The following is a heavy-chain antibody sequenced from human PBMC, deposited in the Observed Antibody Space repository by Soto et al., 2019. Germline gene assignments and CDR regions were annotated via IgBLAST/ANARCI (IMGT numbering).Heavy chain of an antibody. CDR1: GFTFSSYG. Sequence: ESGGGVVQPGRSLRLSCAASGFTFSSYGMHWVRQAPGKGLEWVAVISYDGSNKYYADSVKGRFTISRDNSKNTLYLQMXXXXXXXXXXXXXXXXXXXXXXXXXXXXYYGMDVWGQGTTVTVSS. V-gene: IGHV3-30*03. CDR2: ISYDGSNK. J-gene: IGHJ6*02. CDR3: XXXXXXXXXXXXXXXYYGMDV.